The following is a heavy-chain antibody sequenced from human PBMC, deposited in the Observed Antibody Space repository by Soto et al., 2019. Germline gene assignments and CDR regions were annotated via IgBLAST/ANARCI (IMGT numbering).Heavy chain of an antibody. Sequence: QVQLVQSGAEVKKPGASVKVSCKASGYTFTSYGISWVRQAPGQGLEWMGWISAYNGNTNYAQKLQGRVTMTTDTSTSTAYMELRSLRSDDTAVYYCAREDGYCSITSCYTGVINWFDPCGQGTLVTVSS. V-gene: IGHV1-18*01. D-gene: IGHD2-2*02. CDR2: ISAYNGNT. J-gene: IGHJ5*02. CDR1: GYTFTSYG. CDR3: AREDGYCSITSCYTGVINWFDP.